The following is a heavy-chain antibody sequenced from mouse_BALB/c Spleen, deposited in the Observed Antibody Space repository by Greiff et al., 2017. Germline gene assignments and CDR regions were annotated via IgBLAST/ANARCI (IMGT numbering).Heavy chain of an antibody. CDR1: GYTFTSYY. Sequence: QVQLQQSGPELVKPGASVRISCKASGYTFTSYYIHWVKQRPGQGLEWIGWIYPGNVNTKYNEKFKGKATLTADKSSSTAYMQLSSLTSEDSAVYFCARGFVTTVVAPLDYWGQRTSVTVSS. CDR2: IYPGNVNT. V-gene: IGHV1S56*01. D-gene: IGHD1-1*01. J-gene: IGHJ4*01. CDR3: ARGFVTTVVAPLDY.